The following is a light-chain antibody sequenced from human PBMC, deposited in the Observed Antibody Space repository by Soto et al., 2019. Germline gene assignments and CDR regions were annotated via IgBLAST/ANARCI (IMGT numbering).Light chain of an antibody. CDR3: QQYGSSPPT. Sequence: LSWLPWEIATVSRGASQSVTSRYLACYQQKPGQSPELLMYGASIRATGTPDRFSGSGSGTDFTLTISRREPEDFAVYYGQQYGSSPPTFGQGTKVDIK. J-gene: IGKJ1*01. CDR2: GAS. V-gene: IGKV3-20*01. CDR1: QSVTSRY.